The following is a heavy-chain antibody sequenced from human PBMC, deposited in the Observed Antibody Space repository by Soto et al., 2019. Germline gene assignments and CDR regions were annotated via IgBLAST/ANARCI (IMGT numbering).Heavy chain of an antibody. CDR2: IYWNDDK. Sequence: SGPTLVNPTQTLTLTCTFSGFSLSTSGVGVGWIRQPPGKALEWLALIYWNDDKRYSPSLKSRLTITKDTSKNQVVLTMTNMDPVDTATYYCAHRVTYYYDSSGYYWFDPWGQGTLVTVSS. V-gene: IGHV2-5*01. D-gene: IGHD3-22*01. J-gene: IGHJ5*02. CDR3: AHRVTYYYDSSGYYWFDP. CDR1: GFSLSTSGVG.